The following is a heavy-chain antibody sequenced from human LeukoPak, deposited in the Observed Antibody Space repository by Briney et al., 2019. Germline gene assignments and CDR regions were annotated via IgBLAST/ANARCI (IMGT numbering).Heavy chain of an antibody. J-gene: IGHJ4*02. CDR1: GXTFSTYT. CDR2: VSDSRDV. D-gene: IGHD5-18*01. CDR3: TRDGLHTAHFDY. V-gene: IGHV3-48*02. Sequence: PGGSLRLSCAASGXTFSTYTVNWVRQAPGKGQEWVSTVSDSRDVHYSDSVKGRFTISRDNARNSLYLQMNSLRDEDTAVYYCTRDGLHTAHFDYWGQGTLVTVSS.